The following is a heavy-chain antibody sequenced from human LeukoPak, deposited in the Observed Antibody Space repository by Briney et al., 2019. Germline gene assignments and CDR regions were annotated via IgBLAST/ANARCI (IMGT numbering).Heavy chain of an antibody. J-gene: IGHJ4*02. Sequence: GGSLRLSCAASGFTFSSYSMNWVRQTPGKGLEWVSSISSSSTYIYYADSVKGRFTISSDNAKNSLYLQMNSPRAEDTAVYYCAREPTAMILWGQGTLVTVSS. CDR2: ISSSSTYI. D-gene: IGHD5-18*01. V-gene: IGHV3-21*01. CDR1: GFTFSSYS. CDR3: AREPTAMIL.